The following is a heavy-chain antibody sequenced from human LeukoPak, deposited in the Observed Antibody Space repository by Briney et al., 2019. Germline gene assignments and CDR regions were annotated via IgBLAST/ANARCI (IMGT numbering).Heavy chain of an antibody. CDR2: IVVGSGNT. J-gene: IGHJ3*02. CDR3: AAGRFGLLWFGELLSPDAFDI. D-gene: IGHD3-10*01. CDR1: GFTFTSSA. V-gene: IGHV1-58*02. Sequence: SVKVSCKASGFTFTSSAMQWVRQARGQRLEWIGWIVVGSGNTNYAQKFQERVTITRDMSTSTAYMELSSLRSEDTAVYYCAAGRFGLLWFGELLSPDAFDIWGQGTMVTVSS.